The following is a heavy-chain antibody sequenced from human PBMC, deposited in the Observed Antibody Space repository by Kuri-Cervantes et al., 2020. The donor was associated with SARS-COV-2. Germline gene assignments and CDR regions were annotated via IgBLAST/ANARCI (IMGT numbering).Heavy chain of an antibody. Sequence: GESLKISCAASGFTFGDHAMVWVRQAPGKGLEWVSAISGPGGSTYYADSVKDRFTISRDNPKKTLSLQMNSLRADDTAVYYCAKDEVDQGGFDIWGQGTTVTVSS. D-gene: IGHD2-15*01. CDR1: GFTFGDHA. J-gene: IGHJ3*02. CDR3: AKDEVDQGGFDI. V-gene: IGHV3-23*01. CDR2: ISGPGGST.